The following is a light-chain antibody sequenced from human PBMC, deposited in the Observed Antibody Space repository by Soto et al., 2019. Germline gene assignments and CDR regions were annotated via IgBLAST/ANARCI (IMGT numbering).Light chain of an antibody. CDR2: DVT. J-gene: IGLJ1*01. CDR3: SSFTSSITYV. V-gene: IGLV2-14*01. Sequence: QSVLTQPASVSGSPGQSITISCTGTSSDVGGYNSVSWYRQDPGKAPKLMIYDVTNRPSGVSNRFSGSKSGNTASLTISGLQAEEEADYYCSSFTSSITYVFATGTKVTVL. CDR1: SSDVGGYNS.